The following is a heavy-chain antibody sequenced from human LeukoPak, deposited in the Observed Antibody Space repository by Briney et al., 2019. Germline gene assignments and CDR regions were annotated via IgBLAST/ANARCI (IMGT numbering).Heavy chain of an antibody. CDR2: INHSGST. CDR1: GGSFSGYY. Sequence: SETLSLTCAVYGGSFSGYYWSWIRQPPGKGLEWIGEINHSGSTNYNPSLKSRVTISVGTSKNQFSLKLSSVTAADTAVYYCARGGSRYGSGSIPNWFDPWGQGTLVTVSS. CDR3: ARGGSRYGSGSIPNWFDP. D-gene: IGHD3-10*01. J-gene: IGHJ5*02. V-gene: IGHV4-34*01.